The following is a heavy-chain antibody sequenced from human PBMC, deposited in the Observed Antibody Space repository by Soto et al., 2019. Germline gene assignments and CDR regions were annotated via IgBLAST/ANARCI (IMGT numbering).Heavy chain of an antibody. CDR2: IWYDGSNK. V-gene: IGHV3-33*01. D-gene: IGHD6-13*01. J-gene: IGHJ4*02. CDR1: GFTFSSYG. CDR3: ARGGIAAAGTDY. Sequence: ESVGGVVQPGRSLRLSCAASGFTFSSYGMHWVRQAPGKGLEWVAVIWYDGSNKYYADSVKGRFTISRDNSKNTLYLQMNSLRAEDTAVYYCARGGIAAAGTDYWGQGTLVTVSS.